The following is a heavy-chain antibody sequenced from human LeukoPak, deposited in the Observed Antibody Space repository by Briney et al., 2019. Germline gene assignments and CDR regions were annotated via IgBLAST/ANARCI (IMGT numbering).Heavy chain of an antibody. CDR3: ARAHSSGYHDAFDI. CDR1: GFTVSNNY. Sequence: TGGSLRLSCAASGFTVSNNYMSWVRQAPGKGLEWVSLIYSGGSTYYADSVKGRFTISRDNSKNTLYLQMNSLRAEDTAVYYCARAHSSGYHDAFDIWGQGTMVTVSS. J-gene: IGHJ3*02. V-gene: IGHV3-66*01. D-gene: IGHD3-22*01. CDR2: IYSGGST.